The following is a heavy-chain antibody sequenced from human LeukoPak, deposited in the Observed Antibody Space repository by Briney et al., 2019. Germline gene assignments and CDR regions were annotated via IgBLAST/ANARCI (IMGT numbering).Heavy chain of an antibody. Sequence: GGSLRLSCAASGFTFSSYAIHWVRQAPGKGLEWVAVISYDGSTTYYADSVKGRFTISRDNSKYTLYPQMNSLRAEDTAVYYCEKDSGVAAAGMHWGQGTLVTVSS. CDR2: ISYDGSTT. J-gene: IGHJ4*02. CDR3: EKDSGVAAAGMH. D-gene: IGHD6-13*01. CDR1: GFTFSSYA. V-gene: IGHV3-30*04.